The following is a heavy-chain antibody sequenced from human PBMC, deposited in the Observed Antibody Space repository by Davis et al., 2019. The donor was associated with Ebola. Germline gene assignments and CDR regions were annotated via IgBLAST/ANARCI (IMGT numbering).Heavy chain of an antibody. D-gene: IGHD1-14*01. CDR2: IYYSGST. CDR3: ASLRPGDY. CDR1: GGSISSYY. V-gene: IGHV4-59*12. J-gene: IGHJ4*02. Sequence: PSETLSLTCTVSGGSISSYYWSWIRQPPGKGLEWIGYIYYSGSTNYNPSLKSRVTISVDTSKNQFSLKLSSVTAADTAVYYCASLRPGDYWGQGTLVTVSS.